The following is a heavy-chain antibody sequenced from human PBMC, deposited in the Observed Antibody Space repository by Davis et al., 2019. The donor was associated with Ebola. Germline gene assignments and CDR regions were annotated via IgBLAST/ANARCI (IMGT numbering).Heavy chain of an antibody. J-gene: IGHJ4*02. CDR3: PKGLLWFGELSNAFDY. CDR1: GFTFSPYW. CDR2: INSDERST. Sequence: HTGGFLRPPCPAPGFTFSPYWTHWVRQAPGKGLVWASRINSDERSTSYADSVKGRFTISRDNAKNTLYLQMNSLRAEDTAVYYCPKGLLWFGELSNAFDYWGQGTLVTVSS. V-gene: IGHV3-74*01. D-gene: IGHD3-10*01.